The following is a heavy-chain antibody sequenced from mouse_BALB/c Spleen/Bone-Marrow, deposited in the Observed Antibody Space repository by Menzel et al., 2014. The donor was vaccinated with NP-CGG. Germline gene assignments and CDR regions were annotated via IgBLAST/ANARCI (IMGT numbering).Heavy chain of an antibody. CDR2: ISSGGSYT. CDR3: ARHGITRLLDY. V-gene: IGHV5-9-3*01. Sequence: EVHLVESGGGLVKPGGSLKLSCAASGFTFSSYAMSWVRQTPEKRLEWVATISSGGSYTYYPDSVKGRFTISRDNAKNTLYLQMSSLSSEDTAMYYCARHGITRLLDYWGQGTTLTVSS. D-gene: IGHD2-4*01. CDR1: GFTFSSYA. J-gene: IGHJ2*01.